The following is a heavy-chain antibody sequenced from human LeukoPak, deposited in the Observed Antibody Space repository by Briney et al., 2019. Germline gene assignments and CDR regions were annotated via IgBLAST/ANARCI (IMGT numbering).Heavy chain of an antibody. CDR2: IWYDGSNK. J-gene: IGHJ4*02. V-gene: IGHV3-33*08. CDR1: GFTFSNYN. CDR3: ARAPSRILSYFDY. Sequence: GGSLRLSCAASGFTFSNYNMIWVRQAPGKGLEWVAVIWYDGSNKYYADSVKGRFTISRDNSKNTLYLQMNSLRAEDTAVYYCARAPSRILSYFDYWGQGTLVTVSS. D-gene: IGHD2-15*01.